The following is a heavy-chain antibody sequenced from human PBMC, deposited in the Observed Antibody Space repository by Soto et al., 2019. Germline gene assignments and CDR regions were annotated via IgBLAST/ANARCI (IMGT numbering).Heavy chain of an antibody. CDR2: TYYTGST. CDR1: GGSISSGGYY. V-gene: IGHV4-31*03. J-gene: IGHJ4*02. D-gene: IGHD1-26*01. Sequence: QVQLQESGPGLVKPSQTLSLTCTVSGGSISSGGYYWSWIRQHPEKGLEWIGYTYYTGSTYYNPSLKSRVTISVDTPKNQFSLRLSSVTAADTAVYYCASVTGVGPYAFDYWGQGTLVSVSS. CDR3: ASVTGVGPYAFDY.